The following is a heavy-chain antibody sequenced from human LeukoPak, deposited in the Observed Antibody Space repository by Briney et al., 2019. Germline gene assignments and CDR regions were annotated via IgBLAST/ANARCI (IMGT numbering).Heavy chain of an antibody. CDR2: IYYSGST. Sequence: SETLSLTCTVSGGSISSSSYYWGWIRQPPGKGLEWIGYIYYSGSTYYNPSLKSRVTISVDTSKNQFSLKLSSVTAADTAVYYCARGGNYYDSKTDAFDIWGQGTMVTVSS. V-gene: IGHV4-31*03. CDR1: GGSISSSSYY. CDR3: ARGGNYYDSKTDAFDI. D-gene: IGHD3-22*01. J-gene: IGHJ3*02.